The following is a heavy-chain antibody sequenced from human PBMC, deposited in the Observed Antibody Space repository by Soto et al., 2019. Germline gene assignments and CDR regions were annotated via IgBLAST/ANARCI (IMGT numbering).Heavy chain of an antibody. CDR3: TRVGPSGYDMGGY. J-gene: IGHJ4*02. D-gene: IGHD5-12*01. V-gene: IGHV3-72*01. Sequence: EVQLVESGGGLVQPGGSLRLSCAASGFTFSDHYMDWVRQAPGKGPEWVGRSRNKTNNYTTEYAASVKGRFTISRDESKNSLYLQMNSLKTEDTAVYYCTRVGPSGYDMGGYWGQGALVIVSS. CDR2: SRNKTNNYTT. CDR1: GFTFSDHY.